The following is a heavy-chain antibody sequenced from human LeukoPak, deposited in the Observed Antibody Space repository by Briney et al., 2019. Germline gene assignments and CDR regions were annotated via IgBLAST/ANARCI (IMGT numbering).Heavy chain of an antibody. Sequence: GGSLRLSCAASGFTFSSYSMNWVRQAPGKGLEWVSYISSSSSTIYYADSVKGRFTISRDNAKNSLYLQMNSLRAEDTAVYYCARVGYSGSYYYWGQGTLVTVSS. CDR2: ISSSSSTI. CDR1: GFTFSSYS. D-gene: IGHD1-26*01. CDR3: ARVGYSGSYYY. V-gene: IGHV3-48*01. J-gene: IGHJ4*02.